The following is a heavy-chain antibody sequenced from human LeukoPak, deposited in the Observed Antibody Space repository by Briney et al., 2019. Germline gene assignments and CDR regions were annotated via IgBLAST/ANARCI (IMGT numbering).Heavy chain of an antibody. J-gene: IGHJ6*03. CDR3: ARDHLRRSYYMDV. CDR2: INPNSGGT. V-gene: IGHV1-2*02. Sequence: ASVKVSCKASGYTFTSYGITWVRQAPGQGLEWMGWINPNSGGTNYAQKFQGRVTMTRDTSISTAYMELSRLRSDDTAVYYCARDHLRRSYYMDVWGKGTTVTVSS. CDR1: GYTFTSYG.